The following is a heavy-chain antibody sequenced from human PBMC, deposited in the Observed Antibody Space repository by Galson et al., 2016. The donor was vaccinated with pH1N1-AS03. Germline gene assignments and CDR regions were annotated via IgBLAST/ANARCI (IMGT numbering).Heavy chain of an antibody. J-gene: IGHJ4*02. CDR1: GGSITINY. V-gene: IGHV4-59*01. CDR2: ISYSGFT. CDR3: ARLHDVWSGYPSFDY. Sequence: SETLSLTCTVSGGSITINYWIWIRQPPGKGLEWIGYISYSGFTNYNPSLKSRVTISVDTSKNQFSLKLSSVTAADTAVYFCARLHDVWSGYPSFDYWGQGILVTVSS. D-gene: IGHD3-3*01.